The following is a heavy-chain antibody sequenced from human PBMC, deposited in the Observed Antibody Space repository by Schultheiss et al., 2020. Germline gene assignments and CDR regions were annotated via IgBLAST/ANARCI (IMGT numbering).Heavy chain of an antibody. Sequence: SETLSLTCTVSGGSISSGDYYWSWIRQPPEKGLEWIGYIYYSGSTNYNPSLKSRVTISVDTSKNQFSLKLSSVTAADTAVYYCARRHYYDSSGYYFDYWGQGTLVTVS. J-gene: IGHJ4*02. D-gene: IGHD3-22*01. CDR2: IYYSGST. CDR1: GGSISSGDYY. CDR3: ARRHYYDSSGYYFDY. V-gene: IGHV4-61*08.